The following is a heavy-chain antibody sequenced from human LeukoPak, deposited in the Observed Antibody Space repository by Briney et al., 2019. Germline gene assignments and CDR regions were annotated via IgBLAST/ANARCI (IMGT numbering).Heavy chain of an antibody. V-gene: IGHV3-33*06. J-gene: IGHJ4*02. CDR2: IWYDGSNK. CDR3: AKDRRGATNYFDY. Sequence: PGGSLRLSCAASGFTFSSYAMSWVHQAPGKGLEWVAVIWYDGSNKYYADSVKGRFTISRDNSKNTLYLQMNSLRAEDTAVYYCAKDRRGATNYFDYWGQGTLVTVSS. D-gene: IGHD1-26*01. CDR1: GFTFSSYA.